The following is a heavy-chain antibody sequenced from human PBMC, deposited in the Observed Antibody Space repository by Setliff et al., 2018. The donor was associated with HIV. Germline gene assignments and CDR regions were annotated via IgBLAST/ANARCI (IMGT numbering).Heavy chain of an antibody. Sequence: GGSLRLSCAASGFIFSDYSMSWVRQAPGKGLEWVSVIGVDHITTYYADSVKGRFTISRDNSKNTLYLQMNSLRAEDTAVYYCAKRGSTVETRYLDSWGQGTLVTVPS. CDR1: GFIFSDYS. J-gene: IGHJ4*02. D-gene: IGHD4-17*01. V-gene: IGHV3-23*01. CDR3: AKRGSTVETRYLDS. CDR2: IGVDHITT.